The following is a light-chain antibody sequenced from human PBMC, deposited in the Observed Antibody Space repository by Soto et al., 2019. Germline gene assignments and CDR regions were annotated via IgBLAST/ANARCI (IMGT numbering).Light chain of an antibody. J-gene: IGLJ3*02. CDR1: SSDVGDYEH. CDR2: DVT. CDR3: SLYTSSSTWV. V-gene: IGLV2-18*01. Sequence: QSALTQPPSVSGSPGQSVTISCIVTSSDVGDYEHVSWYQQAPGTAPKLIIFDVTNRPSGVPDRFSGSKSGNTPSLTIFGLQAEDEADYYCSLYTSSSTWVFGGGTKLTVL.